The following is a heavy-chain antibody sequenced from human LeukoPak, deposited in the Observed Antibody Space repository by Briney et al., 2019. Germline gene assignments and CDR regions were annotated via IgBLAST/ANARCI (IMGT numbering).Heavy chain of an antibody. Sequence: SAKVSCKASGGTFSSYAISWVRQAPGQGLEWMGGIIPIFGTANYAQKFQGRVTITADESTSTAYMELSSLRSEDTAVYYCARGVRWLQSAAFDIWGQGTMVTVSS. D-gene: IGHD5-24*01. CDR1: GGTFSSYA. J-gene: IGHJ3*02. CDR2: IIPIFGTA. V-gene: IGHV1-69*13. CDR3: ARGVRWLQSAAFDI.